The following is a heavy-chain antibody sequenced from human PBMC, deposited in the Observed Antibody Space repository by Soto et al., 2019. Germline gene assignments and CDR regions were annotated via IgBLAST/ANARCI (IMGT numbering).Heavy chain of an antibody. Sequence: PGGSLRLSCAASGFTFSSYAMHWVRQAPGKGLEWVAVISYDGSNKYYADSVKGRFTISRDNSKNTLYLQMNSLRAEDTAVYYCARDGYYDYVWGSYRYYTAFDIWGQGTMVTVSS. J-gene: IGHJ3*02. CDR3: ARDGYYDYVWGSYRYYTAFDI. CDR1: GFTFSSYA. D-gene: IGHD3-16*02. CDR2: ISYDGSNK. V-gene: IGHV3-30-3*01.